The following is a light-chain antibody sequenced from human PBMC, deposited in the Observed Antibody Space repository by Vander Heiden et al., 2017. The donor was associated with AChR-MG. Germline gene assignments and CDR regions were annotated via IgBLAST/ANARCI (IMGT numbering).Light chain of an antibody. Sequence: DIQMTQSPSTLSASVGDRVSITCRASQSISSWLTWYQQKPGRAPKLLIYKASTLESGVPSRFSGSGSGTEFTLTIFSLQPDDFATYYCQQYNFYSGTFGQGTKVEIK. J-gene: IGKJ1*01. CDR3: QQYNFYSGT. V-gene: IGKV1-5*03. CDR1: QSISSW. CDR2: KAS.